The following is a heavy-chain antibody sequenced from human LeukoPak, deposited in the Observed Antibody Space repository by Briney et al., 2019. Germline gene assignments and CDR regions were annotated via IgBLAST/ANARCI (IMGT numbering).Heavy chain of an antibody. CDR1: GFSFSSYG. D-gene: IGHD3-9*01. CDR2: ISGSGGRT. J-gene: IGHJ4*02. V-gene: IGHV3-23*01. Sequence: GRTLRLSCAASGFSFSSYGMNWVRQAPGKGLEWVSGISGSGGRTYYADSVKGRFTISRDNSKNTLYLQMNNLRADDTAVYYCAKDATGFSDFGYWGQGTLVTVSS. CDR3: AKDATGFSDFGY.